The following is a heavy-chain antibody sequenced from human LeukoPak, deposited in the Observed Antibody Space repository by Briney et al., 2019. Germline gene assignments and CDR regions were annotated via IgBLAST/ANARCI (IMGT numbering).Heavy chain of an antibody. D-gene: IGHD3-16*02. V-gene: IGHV4-34*01. CDR3: ARGLPTIWGSYRYFFDY. Sequence: SETLSLTCAVYGGSFSGYYWSWIRQPPGKGLEWIGEINHRGSTNYNPSLKSRVTISVDTSKNQFSLKLSSVTAADTAVYYCARGLPTIWGSYRYFFDYWGQGTLVTVSS. CDR2: INHRGST. CDR1: GGSFSGYY. J-gene: IGHJ4*02.